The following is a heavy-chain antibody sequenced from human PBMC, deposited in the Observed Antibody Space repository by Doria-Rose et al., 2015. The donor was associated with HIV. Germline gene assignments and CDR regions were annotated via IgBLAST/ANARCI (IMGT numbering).Heavy chain of an antibody. D-gene: IGHD1-26*01. CDR3: ARVLSGTYDY. Sequence: QVQLQESGPGLVKPSETLSLTCSVSGGSISHYYWSWIRQPPGKGLEYIGDIFYTGSTNYSSSLKSRVSISIDTSKNKFSLRLSSVTAADTAVYYCARVLSGTYDYWGQGTLVTVSS. CDR2: IFYTGST. V-gene: IGHV4-59*01. J-gene: IGHJ4*02. CDR1: GGSISHYY.